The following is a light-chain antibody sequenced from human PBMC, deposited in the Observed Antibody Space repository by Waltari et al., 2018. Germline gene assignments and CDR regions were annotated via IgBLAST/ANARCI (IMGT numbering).Light chain of an antibody. V-gene: IGLV8-61*01. CDR3: LLYSNNGMSL. J-gene: IGLJ3*02. Sequence: QTVVTQESSLSVSLGGTVTLTCALSSGSDSRTWYPSWYQQTPGQAPRTLIYNQQNRASGVPSRFSGSMLGNKAALTITGAQADDESIYYCLLYSNNGMSLFGGGTRLTVL. CDR1: SGSDSRTWY. CDR2: NQQ.